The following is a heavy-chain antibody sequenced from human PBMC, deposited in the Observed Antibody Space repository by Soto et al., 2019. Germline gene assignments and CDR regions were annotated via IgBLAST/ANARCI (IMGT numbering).Heavy chain of an antibody. V-gene: IGHV4-31*03. CDR1: GGSISSGGYS. CDR2: IYSSGTT. CDR3: AREEAVRLERRFDS. Sequence: SETLSLTCTVSGGSISSGGYSWNWIRQHPGKGLVWIGYIYSSGTTYYNPSLRSRLTISIDTSQNLFSLKLSSVTAADTAVYFCAREEAVRLERRFDSWGQGTLVTVSS. J-gene: IGHJ5*01. D-gene: IGHD6-6*01.